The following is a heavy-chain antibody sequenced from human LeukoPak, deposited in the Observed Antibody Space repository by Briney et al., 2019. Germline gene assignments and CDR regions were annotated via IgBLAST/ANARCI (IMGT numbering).Heavy chain of an antibody. CDR1: GFRFSRYW. CDR3: AKDPRGVGRWYYFDS. J-gene: IGHJ4*02. CDR2: INQGESMI. D-gene: IGHD2-15*01. V-gene: IGHV3-7*01. Sequence: GGSLRLSCAASGFRFSRYWMSWVRQAPGKGLEWVASINQGESMIWYVDSVKGRLTISRDNANNLLFLQMNYMRVEDTAVYYCAKDPRGVGRWYYFDSWGQGTLVTVSS.